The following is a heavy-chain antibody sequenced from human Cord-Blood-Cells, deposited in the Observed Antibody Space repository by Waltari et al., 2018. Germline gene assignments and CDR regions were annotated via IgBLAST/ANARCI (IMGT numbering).Heavy chain of an antibody. J-gene: IGHJ4*02. CDR3: AREKLGIFDY. V-gene: IGHV6-1*01. Sequence: QLQLQQSGPGLVKPSQTLSLTCPTSGDIVSRNSAACTWLRQSPSRGLEWLGRTYYRSKWYNDYAVSVKSRITINPDTSKNQFSLQLNSVTPEDTAVYYCAREKLGIFDYWGQGTLVTVSS. CDR2: TYYRSKWYN. D-gene: IGHD7-27*01. CDR1: GDIVSRNSAA.